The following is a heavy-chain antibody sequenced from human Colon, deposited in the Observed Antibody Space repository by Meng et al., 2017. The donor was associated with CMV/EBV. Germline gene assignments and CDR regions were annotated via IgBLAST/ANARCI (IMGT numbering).Heavy chain of an antibody. J-gene: IGHJ6*02. CDR1: GFTFSDYF. CDR2: INANSGAT. V-gene: IGHV1-2*02. Sequence: ASVKVSCKASGFTFSDYFIHWVRQAPGQGLEWVGWINANSGATTSARSFQGRVTMTRDTSITTAYMQLTTLTSDDTAVYYCARAGYDPSYYYYYGMDVWGQGTTVTVSS. CDR3: ARAGYDPSYYYYYGMDV. D-gene: IGHD5-12*01.